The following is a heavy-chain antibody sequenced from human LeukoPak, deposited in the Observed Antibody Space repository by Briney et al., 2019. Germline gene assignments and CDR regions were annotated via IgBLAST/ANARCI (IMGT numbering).Heavy chain of an antibody. CDR1: GFTFSSYW. Sequence: GGSLRHSCAASGFTFSSYWMSWVRQAPGKGLEWVANIKQDGSEKYYVDSVKGRFTISRDNAKNSLYLQMNSLRAEDTAVYYCARGPRLGYCSSTSCYDDYWGQGTLVTVSS. V-gene: IGHV3-7*01. J-gene: IGHJ4*02. CDR3: ARGPRLGYCSSTSCYDDY. CDR2: IKQDGSEK. D-gene: IGHD2-2*01.